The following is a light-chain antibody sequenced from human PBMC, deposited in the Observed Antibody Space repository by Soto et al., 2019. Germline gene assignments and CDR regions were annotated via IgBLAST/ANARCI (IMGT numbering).Light chain of an antibody. J-gene: IGLJ2*01. CDR3: ATWDDSLNGVV. CDR2: SNN. CDR1: SFNVGGNT. Sequence: QSVLTQPHSASGTPGQRVTIYCSGSSFNVGGNTVNWYQQVTGTAPKFLINSNNQRPSGVPDRFSGSKSGTSASLAISGLQSEDEADYYCATWDDSLNGVVFGGGTKLTVL. V-gene: IGLV1-44*01.